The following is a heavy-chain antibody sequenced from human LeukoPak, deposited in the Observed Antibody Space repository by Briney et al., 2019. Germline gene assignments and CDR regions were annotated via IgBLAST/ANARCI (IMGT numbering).Heavy chain of an antibody. CDR3: AREDELGAFDS. J-gene: IGHJ4*02. D-gene: IGHD7-27*01. CDR2: ISTSGSTI. V-gene: IGHV3-48*03. CDR1: GFTFSSSE. Sequence: RPGGSLRLSCAASGFTFSSSEMNWVRQAPGKGLEWVSYISTSGSTIYYADSVKGRFTISRDNAKNSLYLQMNSLRAEDTAIYYCAREDELGAFDSWGQGTLVTVSS.